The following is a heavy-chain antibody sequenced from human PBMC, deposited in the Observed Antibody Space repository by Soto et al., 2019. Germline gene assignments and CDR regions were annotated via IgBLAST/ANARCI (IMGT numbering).Heavy chain of an antibody. V-gene: IGHV1-69*13. CDR3: ARESWELRRPFDY. J-gene: IGHJ4*02. Sequence: GASVKVSCKASGGTFSSYAISWVRQAPGQGLEWMGGIIPIFGTANYAQKFQGRVTITVDESTSTAYMELSSLRSEDTAVYYCARESWELRRPFDYWGQGTLVTVSS. CDR1: GGTFSSYA. CDR2: IIPIFGTA. D-gene: IGHD1-26*01.